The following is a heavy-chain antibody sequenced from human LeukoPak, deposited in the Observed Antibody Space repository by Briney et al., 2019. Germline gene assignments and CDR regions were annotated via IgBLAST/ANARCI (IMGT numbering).Heavy chain of an antibody. CDR2: INSDGSWT. D-gene: IGHD3-10*02. CDR3: ARDVRGMDY. Sequence: GSLRLSCAASGNYWMHWVRQAPGKGLVWVSHINSDGSWTSYADSVKGRFTISKDNAKNTVYLQMNNLRAEDTAVYYCARDVRGMDYWGQGTLVTVSS. V-gene: IGHV3-74*01. J-gene: IGHJ4*02. CDR1: GNYW.